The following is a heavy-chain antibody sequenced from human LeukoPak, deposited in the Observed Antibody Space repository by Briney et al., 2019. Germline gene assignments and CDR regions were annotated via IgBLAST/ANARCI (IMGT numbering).Heavy chain of an antibody. CDR3: VRRGDY. V-gene: IGHV3-21*01. Sequence: PGESLRLSCAASGXTFSSYSMNWVRQAPGKGLEWVSSISRNSIYIYYADSVKGRFTISRDNAKDLLYLQMNSLRAEDTAVYYCVRRGDYWGQGTLVTVSS. CDR1: GXTFSSYS. CDR2: ISRNSIYI. D-gene: IGHD3-10*01. J-gene: IGHJ4*02.